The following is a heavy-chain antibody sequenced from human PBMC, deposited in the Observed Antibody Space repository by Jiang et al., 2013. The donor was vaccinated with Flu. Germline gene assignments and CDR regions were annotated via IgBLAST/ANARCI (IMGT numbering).Heavy chain of an antibody. Sequence: KPTQTLTLTCTFSGFSLSTSGMCVSWIRQPPGKALEWLARIDWDDDKYYSTSLKTRLTISKDTSKNQVVLTMTNMDPVDTATYYCARMYRMGELSSPTLDVWGQGTTVTVSS. V-gene: IGHV2-70*11. CDR2: IDWDDDK. D-gene: IGHD3-16*02. CDR1: GFSLSTSGMC. CDR3: ARMYRMGELSSPTLDV. J-gene: IGHJ6*02.